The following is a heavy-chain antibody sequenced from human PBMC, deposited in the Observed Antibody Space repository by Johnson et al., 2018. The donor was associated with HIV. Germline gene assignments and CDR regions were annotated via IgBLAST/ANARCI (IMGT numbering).Heavy chain of an antibody. CDR1: GFTFSSYA. V-gene: IGHV3-30*02. Sequence: QVHLVESGGGLVQPGGSLRLSCAAPGFTFSSYAMSWVRQAPGNGLEWVAFIRYDGKDKYYADFVKGRFTISRDNSKKTLSLQMNSLRPEDTAVYYCAKSSSATYYGDAFDMWGQGTMVTVSS. CDR3: AKSSSATYYGDAFDM. J-gene: IGHJ3*02. CDR2: IRYDGKDK. D-gene: IGHD3-10*01.